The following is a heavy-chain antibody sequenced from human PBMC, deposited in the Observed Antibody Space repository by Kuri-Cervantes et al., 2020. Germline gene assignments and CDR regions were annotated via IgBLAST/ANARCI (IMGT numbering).Heavy chain of an antibody. D-gene: IGHD3-22*01. CDR3: AKVQYDSSGYYYGAFDI. V-gene: IGHV3-23*01. CDR1: GFTFSNYA. J-gene: IGHJ3*02. Sequence: GESLKISCAASGFTFSNYAMSWVRQAPGKGLEWVSGINSGGDTTYYPDSVKGRFTISRDNSKKTLYLQMNSLRAEDTAVYYCAKVQYDSSGYYYGAFDIWGQGTMVTVSS. CDR2: INSGGDTT.